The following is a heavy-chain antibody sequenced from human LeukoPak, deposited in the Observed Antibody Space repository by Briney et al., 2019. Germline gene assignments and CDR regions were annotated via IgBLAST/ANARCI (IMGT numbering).Heavy chain of an antibody. CDR1: GNTFSSYA. V-gene: IGHV1-69*05. J-gene: IGHJ6*03. CDR2: IVPLFGSV. Sequence: ASVKVSCKASGNTFSSYAISWVRQAPGQGLEWVGGIVPLFGSVNFAQNFQGRVTINTDETTRTTYLELSSLRSEDTAVYFCARGVYSGDDFNYHYYMDVWGKGTTVTVSS. CDR3: ARGVYSGDDFNYHYYMDV. D-gene: IGHD5-12*01.